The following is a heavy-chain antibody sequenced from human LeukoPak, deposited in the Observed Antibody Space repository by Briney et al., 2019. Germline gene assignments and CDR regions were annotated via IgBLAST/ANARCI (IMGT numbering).Heavy chain of an antibody. V-gene: IGHV4-34*01. Sequence: SETLSLTCAVYGGSFSGYYWSWIRQPPGKGLEWSGEINHGGSTNYNPSLKSRVTISVDTSKNQFSLKLSSVTAADTAVYYCASPVYPGPQYFQHWGQGTLVTVSS. J-gene: IGHJ1*01. CDR1: GGSFSGYY. CDR2: INHGGST. CDR3: ASPVYPGPQYFQH. D-gene: IGHD2-2*02.